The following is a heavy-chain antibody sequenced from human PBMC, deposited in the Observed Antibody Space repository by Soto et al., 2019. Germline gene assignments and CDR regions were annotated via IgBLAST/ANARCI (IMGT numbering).Heavy chain of an antibody. D-gene: IGHD6-13*01. J-gene: IGHJ4*02. CDR1: GFTFSTYS. CDR3: ARGSSNWSYYFDF. Sequence: EVHLVESGGGLVQPGGSLRLSCAASGFTFSTYSLHWVRQAPGKGLEWFSYITVSGDTVYYAYSVRGRFTISRDNAKNSLYLQMNSLRDDDTAVYYCARGSSNWSYYFDFWGQGTLVTVSS. V-gene: IGHV3-48*02. CDR2: ITVSGDTV.